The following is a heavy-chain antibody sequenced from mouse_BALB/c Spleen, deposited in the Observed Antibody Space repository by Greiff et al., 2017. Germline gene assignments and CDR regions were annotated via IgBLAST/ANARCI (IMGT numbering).Heavy chain of an antibody. J-gene: IGHJ4*01. D-gene: IGHD3-1*01. Sequence: VQLQQSGAELVRPGSSVKISCKASGYAFSSYWMNWVKQRPGQGLEWIGQIYPGDGDTNYNGKFKGKATLTADKSSSTAYMQLSSLTSEDSAVYYCARSGQLGAMDYWGQGTSVTVSS. CDR2: IYPGDGDT. CDR3: ARSGQLGAMDY. CDR1: GYAFSSYW. V-gene: IGHV1-80*01.